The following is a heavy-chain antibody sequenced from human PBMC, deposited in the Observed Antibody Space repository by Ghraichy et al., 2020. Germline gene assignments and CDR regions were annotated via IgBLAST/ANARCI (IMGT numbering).Heavy chain of an antibody. CDR3: ARREAVAGTSVAYFGY. V-gene: IGHV4-59*01. CDR2: IHYSGST. Sequence: SESLSLTCTVSGGSISSYYWTWIRQPPGKGLEWIGYIHYSGSTNYNPSLKSRVTISVETSKNQFSLKLNSVTAADTAVYYWARREAVAGTSVAYFGYWGQGTLVTVSS. CDR1: GGSISSYY. J-gene: IGHJ4*02. D-gene: IGHD6-19*01.